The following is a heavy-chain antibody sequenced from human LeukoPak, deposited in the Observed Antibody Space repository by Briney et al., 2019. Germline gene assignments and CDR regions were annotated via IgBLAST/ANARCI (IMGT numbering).Heavy chain of an antibody. CDR3: ARLDTIFGVAKGFDY. D-gene: IGHD3-3*01. Sequence: SETLSLTCTVSGGSTSGYYWSWIRQPPGKGLEYIGYIYYSGSTNYSPSLKSRVTISVDTSKHQFSLKLSSVTAADTAVYYCARLDTIFGVAKGFDYWGQGTLVTVSP. J-gene: IGHJ4*02. V-gene: IGHV4-59*01. CDR1: GGSTSGYY. CDR2: IYYSGST.